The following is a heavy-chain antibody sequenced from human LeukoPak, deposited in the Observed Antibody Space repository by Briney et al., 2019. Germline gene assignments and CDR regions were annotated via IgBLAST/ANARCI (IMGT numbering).Heavy chain of an antibody. V-gene: IGHV3-9*01. CDR1: GFTFDDYA. J-gene: IGHJ3*02. CDR2: ISWNSGSI. CDR3: AKDIPRRLLGWSWGASDI. D-gene: IGHD3-22*01. Sequence: GRSLRLSCAASGFTFDDYAMHWVRQAPGKGLEWVSGISWNSGSIGYADSVKGRFTISRDNAKNSLYLQMNSLRAEDTALYYCAKDIPRRLLGWSWGASDIWGQGTMVTVSS.